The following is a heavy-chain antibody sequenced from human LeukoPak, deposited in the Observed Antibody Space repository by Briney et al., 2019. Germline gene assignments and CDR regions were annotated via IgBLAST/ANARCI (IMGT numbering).Heavy chain of an antibody. CDR3: ARADSSGYSLDENFDY. D-gene: IGHD3-22*01. J-gene: IGHJ4*02. V-gene: IGHV1-69*04. CDR2: IIPIFAIV. Sequence: SVRVSCKASGGTLSSYALNWVRQAPGQGLEWIGRIIPIFAIVNYAQNFQGRVTITADKSTNTAYMELSSLRFEDTAFYYCARADSSGYSLDENFDYWGQGTLVTVSS. CDR1: GGTLSSYA.